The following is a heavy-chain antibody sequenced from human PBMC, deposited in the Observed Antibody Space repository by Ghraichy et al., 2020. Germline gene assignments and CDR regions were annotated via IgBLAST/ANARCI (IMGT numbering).Heavy chain of an antibody. J-gene: IGHJ1*01. V-gene: IGHV3-7*01. Sequence: GGSLRLSCAASGFTFSSYWMSWVHQAPGKGLEWVANIKQDGSEKYYVDSVKGRFTISRDNAKNSLYPQMNSLRAEDTAVYYCARDLVVVVPAASEYFQHWGQGTLVTVSS. CDR3: ARDLVVVVPAASEYFQH. CDR2: IKQDGSEK. CDR1: GFTFSSYW. D-gene: IGHD2-2*01.